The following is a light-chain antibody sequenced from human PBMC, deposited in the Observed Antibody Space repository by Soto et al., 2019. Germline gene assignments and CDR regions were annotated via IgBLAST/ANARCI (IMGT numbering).Light chain of an antibody. Sequence: EIVMTQSPATLSVSPGERATLSCRASQSVRTNLAWYQQKPGQAPRLHIYGASTRATGIPARFSGSGSGTEFTLTISSLQSEDFAIYYCQQYNDWRALTFGGGTKVEIK. J-gene: IGKJ4*01. CDR2: GAS. CDR3: QQYNDWRALT. V-gene: IGKV3-15*01. CDR1: QSVRTN.